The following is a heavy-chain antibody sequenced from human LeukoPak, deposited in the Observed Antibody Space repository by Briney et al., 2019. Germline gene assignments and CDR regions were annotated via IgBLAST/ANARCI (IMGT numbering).Heavy chain of an antibody. V-gene: IGHV4-4*08. Sequence: PSETLSLTCTVSGGSINTNYWSWIRQPPGKGLEWIGYIYTSGSINYSPSLKTRVTISIDKSTNQFSLRLRSVAATDTAVYYCARLYPLGGNTVRGYYYYMDVWGTGTTVTVS. D-gene: IGHD4-23*01. CDR2: IYTSGSI. J-gene: IGHJ6*03. CDR3: ARLYPLGGNTVRGYYYYMDV. CDR1: GGSINTNY.